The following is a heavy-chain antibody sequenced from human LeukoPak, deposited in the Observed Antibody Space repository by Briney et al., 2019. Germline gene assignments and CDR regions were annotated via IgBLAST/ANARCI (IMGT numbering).Heavy chain of an antibody. Sequence: GTSVKVSCKASGFTXTSSTIQGVRQARGQRLEWIGWIVVGSGNTNYAQKFQERVIITRDMSTTTVYMELSSLRSEDTAVYYCAGTPWFGELTLDYWGQGTLVTVSS. CDR3: AGTPWFGELTLDY. CDR1: GFTXTSST. D-gene: IGHD3-10*01. V-gene: IGHV1-58*02. CDR2: IVVGSGNT. J-gene: IGHJ4*02.